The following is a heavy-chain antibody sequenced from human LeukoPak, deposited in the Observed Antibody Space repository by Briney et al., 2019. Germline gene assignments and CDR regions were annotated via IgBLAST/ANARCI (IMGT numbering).Heavy chain of an antibody. D-gene: IGHD3-9*01. Sequence: PSETLSLTCTVSGGSISSYYWSWIRQPPGKGLEWIGEINHSGSTNYNPSLKSRVTISVDTSKNQFSLKLSSVTAADTAVYYCARGHHYDILTGYSPYNWFDPWGQGTLVTVSS. CDR3: ARGHHYDILTGYSPYNWFDP. CDR2: INHSGST. CDR1: GGSISSYY. V-gene: IGHV4-34*01. J-gene: IGHJ5*02.